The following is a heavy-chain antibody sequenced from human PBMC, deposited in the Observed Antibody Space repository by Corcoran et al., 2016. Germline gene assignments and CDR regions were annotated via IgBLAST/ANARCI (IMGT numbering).Heavy chain of an antibody. CDR3: ARLFGKVPAAIYYLDY. Sequence: EVQLVESGGGLIQPGGSLRLSCAASGFTVSSNYMSWVRQAPGKGLEWVSVIYRGGSTYYADSVKGRFTSSRDNSKNTLYLQMNSLRAEDTAVYYCARLFGKVPAAIYYLDYWGQGTLVTVSS. CDR2: IYRGGST. CDR1: GFTVSSNY. D-gene: IGHD2-2*02. J-gene: IGHJ4*02. V-gene: IGHV3-53*01.